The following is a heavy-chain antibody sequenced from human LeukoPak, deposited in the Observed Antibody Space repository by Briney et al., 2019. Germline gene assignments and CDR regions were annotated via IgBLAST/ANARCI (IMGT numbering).Heavy chain of an antibody. J-gene: IGHJ6*03. D-gene: IGHD6-19*01. CDR1: GGTFSSYA. CDR3: ARVPPAPYSSGWSYYYYYMDV. Sequence: GASVKVSCKASGGTFSSYAISWVRQAPGQGLEWMGGIIPIFGTANYAQKFQGRVTITADKSTSTAYMELSSLRSEDTAVYYCARVPPAPYSSGWSYYYYYMDVWGKGTTVTVSS. V-gene: IGHV1-69*06. CDR2: IIPIFGTA.